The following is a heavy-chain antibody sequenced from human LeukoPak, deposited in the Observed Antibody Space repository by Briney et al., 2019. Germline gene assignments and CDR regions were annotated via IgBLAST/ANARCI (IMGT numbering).Heavy chain of an antibody. CDR3: ARGLKYSGTYGWFDP. D-gene: IGHD1-26*01. CDR2: IYSSGST. V-gene: IGHV4-4*07. J-gene: IGHJ5*02. Sequence: SETLSLTRTVSDGSISSYHWSWIWQSAGKGLEWIGRIYSSGSTNYNPSLKSRVTMSVDTSKNQFSLKLSSVTAADTAVYYCARGLKYSGTYGWFDPWGQGTPVTVSS. CDR1: DGSISSYH.